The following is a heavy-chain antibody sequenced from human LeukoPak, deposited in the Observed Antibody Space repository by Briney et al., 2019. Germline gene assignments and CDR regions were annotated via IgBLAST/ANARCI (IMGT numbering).Heavy chain of an antibody. CDR2: ISGRGDKT. V-gene: IGHV3-23*01. CDR1: GFALSTYA. CDR3: AKDTEKWDSFYDS. Sequence: GGSLRLSCAASGFALSTYAMTWVRHAPGKGREWVSRISGRGDKTYYADSLKGRYTLSRDNSKNTLNLQMKSLRDEDTDVYYCAKDTEKWDSFYDSWGQGTLVTVSS. D-gene: IGHD1-26*01. J-gene: IGHJ5*01.